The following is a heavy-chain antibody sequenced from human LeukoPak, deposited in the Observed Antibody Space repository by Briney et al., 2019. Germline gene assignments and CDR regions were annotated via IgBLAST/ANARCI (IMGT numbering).Heavy chain of an antibody. D-gene: IGHD2-2*01. CDR1: GGSLSSYY. V-gene: IGHV4-59*01. Sequence: PSETLSLTCTVSGGSLSSYYWSWLRQPPGKGLEWIGYIYYSGSTNYNPSLKSRVTISVDTSKNQFSLKLSSVTAADTAVYYCARERYCSSTSCPFDYWGQGTLVTVSS. J-gene: IGHJ4*02. CDR2: IYYSGST. CDR3: ARERYCSSTSCPFDY.